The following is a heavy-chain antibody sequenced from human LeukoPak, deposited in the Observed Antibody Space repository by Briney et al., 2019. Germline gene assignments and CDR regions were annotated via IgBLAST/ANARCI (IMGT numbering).Heavy chain of an antibody. CDR3: TVGATLYDAFDI. Sequence: PSETLSLTCTVSGGSISSGSYYWSWIRQPAGKGLEWIGRIYTSGSTNYDPSLKSRVTISVDTSKNQFSLKLSSVTAADTAVYYCTVGATLYDAFDIWGQGTMVTVSS. D-gene: IGHD1-26*01. CDR1: GGSISSGSYY. V-gene: IGHV4-61*02. J-gene: IGHJ3*02. CDR2: IYTSGST.